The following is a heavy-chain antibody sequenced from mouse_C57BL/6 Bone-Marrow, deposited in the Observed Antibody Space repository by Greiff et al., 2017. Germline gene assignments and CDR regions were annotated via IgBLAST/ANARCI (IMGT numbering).Heavy chain of an antibody. D-gene: IGHD4-1*01. Sequence: VQLKQSGAELVRPGASVKLSCTASGFNIKDDYMHWVKQRPEQGLEWIGWIDPENGDTEYASKFQGKATITADTSSNTAYLQLSSLTSEDTAVYYCTTNWSDYWSQGTTLTVSS. CDR1: GFNIKDDY. CDR3: TTNWSDY. V-gene: IGHV14-4*01. J-gene: IGHJ2*01. CDR2: IDPENGDT.